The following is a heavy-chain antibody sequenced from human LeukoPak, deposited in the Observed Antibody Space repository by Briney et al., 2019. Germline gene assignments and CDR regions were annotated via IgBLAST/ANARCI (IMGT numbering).Heavy chain of an antibody. CDR2: ISASGGST. V-gene: IGHV3-23*01. D-gene: IGHD4-23*01. CDR1: GFTFSSYA. CDR3: ARARATYGGPERYYYYYMDV. Sequence: GGSLRLSCAASGFTFSSYAMNWVRQAPGKGLEWVSSISASGGSTYYADSVKGRFTISRDNSKNTLYLQMNSLRSEDTAVYYCARARATYGGPERYYYYYMDVWDKGTTVTVSS. J-gene: IGHJ6*03.